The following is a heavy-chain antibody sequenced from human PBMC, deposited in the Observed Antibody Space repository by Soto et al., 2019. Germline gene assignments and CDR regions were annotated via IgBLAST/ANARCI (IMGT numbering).Heavy chain of an antibody. V-gene: IGHV3-23*01. CDR1: GFSFSSSA. CDR3: AKDEEGYCSSTSCSNLWDY. J-gene: IGHJ4*02. CDR2: ISGSGGST. D-gene: IGHD2-2*01. Sequence: GGSLSLSCAASGFSFSSSAMSWVRQTPGKGLEWVSAISGSGGSTYYADSVKGRFTISRDNSKNTLYLQMNSLRAEDTAVYYCAKDEEGYCSSTSCSNLWDYWGQGT.